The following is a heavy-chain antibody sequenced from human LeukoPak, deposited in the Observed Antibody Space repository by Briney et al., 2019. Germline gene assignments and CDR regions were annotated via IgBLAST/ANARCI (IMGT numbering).Heavy chain of an antibody. CDR1: GFTFSSYS. CDR2: ISSSSSYL. V-gene: IGHV3-21*01. CDR3: ARVSSIAAAGPFDDY. Sequence: GGSLRLSCAASGFTFSSYSMNWVRQAPGKGLEWVSSISSSSSYLYYADSVKGRFTISRDNAKNSLYLQMNSLRAEDTAVYYCARVSSIAAAGPFDDYWGQGTLVTVSS. D-gene: IGHD6-13*01. J-gene: IGHJ4*02.